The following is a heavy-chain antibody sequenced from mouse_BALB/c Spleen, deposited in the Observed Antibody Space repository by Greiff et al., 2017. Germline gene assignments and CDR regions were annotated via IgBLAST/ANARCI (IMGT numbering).Heavy chain of an antibody. D-gene: IGHD2-14*01. V-gene: IGHV1-69*01. CDR3: ARWGTHFDY. CDR1: GYTFTDYW. Sequence: VQLQQSGAELVMPGASVKMSCKASGYTFTDYWMHWVKQRPGQGLEWIGAIDTSDSYTSYNQKFKGKATLTVDESSSTAYMQLSSLTSEDSAVYYCARWGTHFDYWGQGTTLTVSS. CDR2: IDTSDSYT. J-gene: IGHJ2*01.